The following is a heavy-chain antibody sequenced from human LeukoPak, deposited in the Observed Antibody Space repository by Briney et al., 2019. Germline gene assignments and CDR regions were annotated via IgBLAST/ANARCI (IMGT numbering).Heavy chain of an antibody. Sequence: ASVKVSCKASGYTFTSHGISWVRQAPGQGLEWMGWISAYNGNTNYAQKLQGRVTMTTDTSTSTAYMELRSLRSDDTAVYYCAREYSSSWENYYYMDVWGKGTTVTVSS. CDR1: GYTFTSHG. V-gene: IGHV1-18*01. CDR2: ISAYNGNT. CDR3: AREYSSSWENYYYMDV. J-gene: IGHJ6*03. D-gene: IGHD6-13*01.